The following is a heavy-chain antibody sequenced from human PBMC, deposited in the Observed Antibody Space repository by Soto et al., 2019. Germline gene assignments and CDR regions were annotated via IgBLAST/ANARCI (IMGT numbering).Heavy chain of an antibody. J-gene: IGHJ5*02. Sequence: ASVKGSCEGIGHSFTSHYMHWERQAPGQGLEWMGTIYPGGVKKAYAQKVKGRVTMTKDTSTSTVYMEWHRQPSDDKSVFYWGRAQSRHDSVWCFDPLG. CDR2: IYPGGVKK. V-gene: IGHV1-46*03. CDR3: GRAQSRHDSVWCFDP. CDR1: GHSFTSHY. D-gene: IGHD3-16*01.